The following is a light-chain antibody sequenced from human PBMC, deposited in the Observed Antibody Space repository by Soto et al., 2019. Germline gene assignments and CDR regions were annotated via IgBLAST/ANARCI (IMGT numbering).Light chain of an antibody. V-gene: IGLV1-40*01. J-gene: IGLJ1*01. Sequence: QSVLTQPPSVSGAPGQRVTISCTGSSSNIGAGYDVHWYQQLPGTAPKLLIYGNSNRPSGVPDRFSGSKSGTSASLAITGLQVEDEADYYCQSYDSSHYVFGTGTKVT. CDR3: QSYDSSHYV. CDR2: GNS. CDR1: SSNIGAGYD.